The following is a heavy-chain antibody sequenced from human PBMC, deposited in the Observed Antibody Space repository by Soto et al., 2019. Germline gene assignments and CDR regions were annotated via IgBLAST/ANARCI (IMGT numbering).Heavy chain of an antibody. J-gene: IGHJ5*02. CDR2: TYYRSKWYK. CDR1: GDSVSSNSAA. CDR3: ARTVGWLDP. D-gene: IGHD2-15*01. V-gene: IGHV6-1*01. Sequence: QTLSLTCAISGDSVSSNSAAWNLIRQSPSRGLEWLGRTYYRSKWYKEYAASVKSRITINPDTSKNQFSLQLNSVSPEDTAVYYCARTVGWLDPWGQGTLVTVSS.